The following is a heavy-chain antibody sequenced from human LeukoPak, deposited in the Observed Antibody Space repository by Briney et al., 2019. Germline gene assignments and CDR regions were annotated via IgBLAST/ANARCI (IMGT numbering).Heavy chain of an antibody. CDR3: AKAMATTITYYFDY. CDR2: ISGSGGST. Sequence: GGSLRLSCAASGFTFSNYAMSWVRQAPGQGLELVSAISGSGGSTYYADSVKGRFTISRDNSKNTLYLQMNSLRAEDTAVYYCAKAMATTITYYFDYWGQGTLVTVSS. CDR1: GFTFSNYA. V-gene: IGHV3-23*01. D-gene: IGHD5-24*01. J-gene: IGHJ4*02.